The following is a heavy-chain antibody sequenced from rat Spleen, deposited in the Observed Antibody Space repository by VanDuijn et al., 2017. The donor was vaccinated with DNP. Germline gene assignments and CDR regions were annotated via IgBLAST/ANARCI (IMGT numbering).Heavy chain of an antibody. CDR1: GFIFSNYW. Sequence: EVQLVESGGGLVQPGRSLKLSCVASGFIFSNYWMTWIRQAPGKGLEWVASITNTGDSTYYSDSVKGRFTISRDNAKNTQYLQMDSLRSEDTATYYCARGKVGPFDYWGQGVMVTVSS. D-gene: IGHD1-12*02. V-gene: IGHV5-31*01. CDR3: ARGKVGPFDY. CDR2: ITNTGDST. J-gene: IGHJ2*01.